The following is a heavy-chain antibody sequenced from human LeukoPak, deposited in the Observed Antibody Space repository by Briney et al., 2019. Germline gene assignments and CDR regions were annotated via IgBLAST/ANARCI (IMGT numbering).Heavy chain of an antibody. Sequence: SETLSLTCTVSGGSINSYSWNWIRQSPGKGLGWIGYIYYSGSTNYKPSLKSRVTISVDTSKNQFSLNLNSVTAADTAVYYCARGGKETLEGMGFDPWGQGTLVTVSS. V-gene: IGHV4-59*08. J-gene: IGHJ5*02. D-gene: IGHD1-14*01. CDR2: IYYSGST. CDR3: ARGGKETLEGMGFDP. CDR1: GGSINSYS.